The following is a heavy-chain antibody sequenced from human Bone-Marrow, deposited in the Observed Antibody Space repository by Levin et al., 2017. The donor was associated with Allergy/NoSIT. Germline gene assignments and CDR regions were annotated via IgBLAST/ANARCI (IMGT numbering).Heavy chain of an antibody. CDR2: IFFSVST. V-gene: IGHV4-59*01. D-gene: IGHD1-26*01. CDR1: DVSIKNYY. CDR3: ARVGPATGGLDS. Sequence: GSLRLSCSVSDVSIKNYYWSWIRQAPGKGLEYIGDIFFSVSTNYNPSLKRRVTISVDTSKNQFSLSLKSLTPADTAVDYCARVGPATGGLDSWGQGILVTVSS. J-gene: IGHJ4*02.